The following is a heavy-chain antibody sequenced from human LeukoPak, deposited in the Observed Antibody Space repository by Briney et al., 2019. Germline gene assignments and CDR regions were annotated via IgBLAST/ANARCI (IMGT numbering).Heavy chain of an antibody. CDR2: IIPILGIA. CDR1: GGTFSSYA. D-gene: IGHD6-19*01. V-gene: IGHV1-69*04. Sequence: ASVKVSCKASGGTFSSYAISWVRQVPGQGLEWMGRIIPILGIANYAQKFQGRVTITADKSTSTAYMELSSLRSEDTAVYYCAREGLEWLATGYYYYGMDVWGQGTTVTVSS. J-gene: IGHJ6*02. CDR3: AREGLEWLATGYYYYGMDV.